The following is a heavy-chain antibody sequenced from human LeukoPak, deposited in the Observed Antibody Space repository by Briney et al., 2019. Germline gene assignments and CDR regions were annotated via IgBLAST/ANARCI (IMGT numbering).Heavy chain of an antibody. Sequence: GKSLRLSCAASGFTFSAYGMHWVRQAPGKGLEWVAIIWNDGSSKYYADSVKGRFTISRDNSQNTLYLQMNGLRAEDTAVYYCVRDGAKGLCRGGSCYGYYFDYWGQGTLVPVSS. CDR3: VRDGAKGLCRGGSCYGYYFDY. J-gene: IGHJ4*02. CDR2: IWNDGSSK. V-gene: IGHV3-33*01. D-gene: IGHD2-15*01. CDR1: GFTFSAYG.